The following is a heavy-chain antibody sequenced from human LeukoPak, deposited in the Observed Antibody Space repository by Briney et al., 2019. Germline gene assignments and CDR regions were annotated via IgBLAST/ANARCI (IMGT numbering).Heavy chain of an antibody. Sequence: GGSLRLSCAASGFTFSSYAMSWVRQAPGKGLEWVSAISGSGGSTYYADSVKGRFTISRDNSKNTLYLQMNSLRAEDTAVYYRATPWNGDYVGFDYWGQGTLVTVSS. J-gene: IGHJ4*02. D-gene: IGHD4-17*01. CDR1: GFTFSSYA. CDR3: ATPWNGDYVGFDY. CDR2: ISGSGGST. V-gene: IGHV3-23*01.